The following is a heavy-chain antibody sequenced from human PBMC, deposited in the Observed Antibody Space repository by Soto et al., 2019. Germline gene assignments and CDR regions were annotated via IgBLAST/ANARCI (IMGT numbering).Heavy chain of an antibody. CDR1: GFIFSNYA. Sequence: EVQLLESGGGLVQPGGSLRLSCAASGFIFSNYAMSWVRQAPGKGLEWVSGISSSGGTTYYADSVKGRFTISRDNSKNTLYLQMNSLRVEDTALYYCAKHRRWLVDCWGQGTLVTVSS. V-gene: IGHV3-23*01. CDR3: AKHRRWLVDC. J-gene: IGHJ4*02. CDR2: ISSSGGTT. D-gene: IGHD6-19*01.